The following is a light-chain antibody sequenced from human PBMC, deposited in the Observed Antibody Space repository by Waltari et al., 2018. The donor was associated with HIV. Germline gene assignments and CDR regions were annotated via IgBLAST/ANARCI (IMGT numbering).Light chain of an antibody. Sequence: QSVLTQPPSASGTPGQRVTISCSGSSSNIGSKYVDWYQQCPGTAPKLLIYRSYQRPSGVPDRFSGSKSGTSASLAISGLRSEDEADYYCAARDDSLSGVVFGGGTKLTVL. CDR2: RSY. V-gene: IGLV1-47*01. CDR3: AARDDSLSGVV. J-gene: IGLJ2*01. CDR1: SSNIGSKY.